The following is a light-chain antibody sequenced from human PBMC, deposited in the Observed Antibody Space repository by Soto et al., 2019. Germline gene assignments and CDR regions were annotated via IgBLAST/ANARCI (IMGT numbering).Light chain of an antibody. CDR3: SSYTGSSTPFV. V-gene: IGLV2-14*03. CDR1: SSDVGAYDY. Sequence: QSVLTQPASVSGSPGQSITISCTGTSSDVGAYDYVSWYQHHPGKAPKLMIYDVSYRPSGVSNRFSGSKSGNTASLTISGLQAEDEADYYRSSYTGSSTPFVFGTGTKVTVL. J-gene: IGLJ1*01. CDR2: DVS.